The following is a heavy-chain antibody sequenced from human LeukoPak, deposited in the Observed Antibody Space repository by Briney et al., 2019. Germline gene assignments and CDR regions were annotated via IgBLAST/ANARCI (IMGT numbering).Heavy chain of an antibody. Sequence: PSQTLSLTCTVSGDSISSGDYYWSWIRQPAGKGLEWIGRISSSGSTNYNPSLKSRVTISVDTSKNQFSLKLSSVTAADTAVYYCAREYYDILTGYSDGFDIWGQGTMVTVSS. V-gene: IGHV4-61*02. J-gene: IGHJ3*02. D-gene: IGHD3-9*01. CDR1: GDSISSGDYY. CDR3: AREYYDILTGYSDGFDI. CDR2: ISSSGST.